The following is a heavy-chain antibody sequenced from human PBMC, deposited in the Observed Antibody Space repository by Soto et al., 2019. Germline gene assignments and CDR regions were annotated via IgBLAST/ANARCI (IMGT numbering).Heavy chain of an antibody. CDR1: GYTFTSYG. CDR2: ISAYNGNT. J-gene: IGHJ6*03. Sequence: QVQLVKSGAEVKKPGASVKVSCKASGYTFTSYGISWVRQAPGQGLEWMGWISAYNGNTNYAQKLQGRVTMTTDTSTSTAYMELRSLRSDDTAVYYCARESYSGYTFNYYYYTDVGGKGTTVTVSS. V-gene: IGHV1-18*01. CDR3: ARESYSGYTFNYYYYTDV. D-gene: IGHD5-12*01.